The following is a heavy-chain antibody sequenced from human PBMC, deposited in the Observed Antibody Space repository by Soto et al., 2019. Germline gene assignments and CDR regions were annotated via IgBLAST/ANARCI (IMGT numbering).Heavy chain of an antibody. CDR3: TTLVYGIKIYDY. D-gene: IGHD2-8*01. CDR1: GFTFSNAW. CDR2: IKSKTDGGTT. V-gene: IGHV3-15*01. Sequence: EVQLVESGGGLVKPGGSLRLSCAASGFTFSNAWMSWVRQAPGKGLEWVGRIKSKTDGGTTDYAAPVKGRFTVSRDDSKNTLYLQMNSLKTEDTAVYYCTTLVYGIKIYDYWGQGTLVTVSS. J-gene: IGHJ4*02.